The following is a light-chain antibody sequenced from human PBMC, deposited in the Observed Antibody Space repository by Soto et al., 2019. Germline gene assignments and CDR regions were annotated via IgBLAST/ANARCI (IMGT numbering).Light chain of an antibody. Sequence: DIQMSQSPSTLSASIGDRVTITCRASQSISSWLAWCQQKPGKAPKLLIYAASTLQSGVPSRFSGSGSGTDFTLTISCLQSEDFATYYCLQDYNYPWTFGQRTKVDIK. CDR2: AAS. CDR3: LQDYNYPWT. CDR1: QSISSW. V-gene: IGKV1-5*01. J-gene: IGKJ1*01.